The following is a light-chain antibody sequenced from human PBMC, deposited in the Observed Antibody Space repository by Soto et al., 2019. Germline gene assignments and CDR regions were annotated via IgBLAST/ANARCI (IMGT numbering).Light chain of an antibody. Sequence: DIQMTQSPSSLSASVGDRVTITCRVSETSSNYLYWYQQKPGQAPELLNYAKSRLKSGVPSKFNVSVSGTAFTLNLSSLQPEDIATYYCPPIYSPPRMFGQGTKVEIK. CDR3: PPIYSPPRM. CDR2: AKS. J-gene: IGKJ1*01. V-gene: IGKV1-39*01. CDR1: ETSSNY.